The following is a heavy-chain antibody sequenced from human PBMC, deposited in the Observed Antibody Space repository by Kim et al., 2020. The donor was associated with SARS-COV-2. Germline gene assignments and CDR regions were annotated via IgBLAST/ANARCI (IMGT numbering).Heavy chain of an antibody. V-gene: IGHV1-69*13. D-gene: IGHD2-2*01. J-gene: IGHJ6*01. Sequence: SVKVSCKASGGTFSSYAISWVRQAPGQGLEWMGGIIPIFGTANSAQKFQGRVTITADESTSTAYMALSRLRSEETAVYYCATEGLGYCSSTICYYYYGM. CDR1: GGTFSSYA. CDR3: ATEGLGYCSSTICYYYYGM. CDR2: IIPIFGTA.